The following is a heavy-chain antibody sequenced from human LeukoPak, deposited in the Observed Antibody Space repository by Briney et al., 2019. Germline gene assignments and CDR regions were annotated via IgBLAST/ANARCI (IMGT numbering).Heavy chain of an antibody. D-gene: IGHD5-18*01. CDR1: GFTFGDYA. CDR3: TRAPPTRGYSYGPDFDY. Sequence: GGSLRLSCTASGFTFGDYAMSWFRQAPGKGLEWVGFIRSKAYGGTTEYAASVKGRFTISRDDSKSIAYLQMNSLKTEDTAVYYCTRAPPTRGYSYGPDFDYWGQGTLVTVSS. V-gene: IGHV3-49*03. CDR2: IRSKAYGGTT. J-gene: IGHJ4*02.